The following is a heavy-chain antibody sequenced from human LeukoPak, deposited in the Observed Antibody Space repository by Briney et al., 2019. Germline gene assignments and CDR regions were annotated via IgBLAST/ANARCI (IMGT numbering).Heavy chain of an antibody. CDR1: GFTFSSYG. CDR2: IQYDGSNK. CDR3: AFPHYFDY. Sequence: PGGSLRLSCAASGFTFSSYGMHWVRQAPGKGLEWVAFIQYDGSNKYYADSVKGRFTISRDNSKNTLYLQMNSLRAEDTAVYYCAFPHYFDYWGQGTLVTVSS. J-gene: IGHJ4*02. V-gene: IGHV3-30*02.